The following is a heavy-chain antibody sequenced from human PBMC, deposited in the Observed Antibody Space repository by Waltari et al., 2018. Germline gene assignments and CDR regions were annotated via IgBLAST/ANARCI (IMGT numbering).Heavy chain of an antibody. D-gene: IGHD6-19*01. CDR1: GFALSSYD. V-gene: IGHV3-13*01. CDR3: AKCEMYDSGWCAFFRY. Sequence: EVQLVESGGGLVQPGGSLRLSCAASGFALSSYDMHWVRQATGKGLEWVSSIGTADDTYHSGSVKGRFTISRENAKNSLHLQMNSLRAEDTAVYYCAKCEMYDSGWCAFFRYWGRGTLVTVSS. CDR2: IGTADDT. J-gene: IGHJ4*02.